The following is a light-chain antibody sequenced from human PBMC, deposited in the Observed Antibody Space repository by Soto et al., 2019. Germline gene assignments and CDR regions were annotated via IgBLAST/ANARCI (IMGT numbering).Light chain of an antibody. V-gene: IGLV2-8*01. CDR1: SSDVGGYNY. Sequence: QSVLTQPPSASGSPGQSVTIPCTGTSSDVGGYNYVSWYQQHPGKAPKLMIYEVSKRPSGVPDRFSGSKSGNTASLTVSGLQAEDEADYYCSSYAGSNTVFGGGTKVTVL. J-gene: IGLJ3*02. CDR3: SSYAGSNTV. CDR2: EVS.